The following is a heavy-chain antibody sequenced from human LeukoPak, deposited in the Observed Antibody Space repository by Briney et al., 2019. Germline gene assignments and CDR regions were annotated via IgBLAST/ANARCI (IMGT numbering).Heavy chain of an antibody. Sequence: GGSLRLSCAASGFTFSSDSVNWVRQTPGKGLERVSSISSSSYIYYTDSVEGRFTVSRYNAKNSLYLQMNSLRAEDTAVYYCARDGFGNNYALYYFDSWGQGTLVTVSS. D-gene: IGHD5-18*01. CDR1: GFTFSSDS. CDR3: ARDGFGNNYALYYFDS. V-gene: IGHV3-21*01. CDR2: ISSSSYI. J-gene: IGHJ4*02.